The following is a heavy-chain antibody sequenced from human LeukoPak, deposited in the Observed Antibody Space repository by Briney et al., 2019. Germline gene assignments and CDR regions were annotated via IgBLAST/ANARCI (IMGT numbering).Heavy chain of an antibody. V-gene: IGHV1-69*13. CDR3: ARESGDYYDSSGYFDY. J-gene: IGHJ4*02. D-gene: IGHD3-22*01. CDR2: IILIFGTA. CDR1: GGTFSSYA. Sequence: SVKVSCKASGGTFSSYAISWVRQAPGQGLEWMGGIILIFGTANYAQKFQGRVTITADESTSTAYMELSSLRFEDTAVYYCARESGDYYDSSGYFDYWGQGTLVTVSS.